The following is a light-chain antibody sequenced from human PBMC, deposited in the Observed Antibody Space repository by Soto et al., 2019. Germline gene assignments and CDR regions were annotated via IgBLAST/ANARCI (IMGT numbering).Light chain of an antibody. CDR3: QAYDSSLSGRV. Sequence: QSVLTQTPSVSGAPGQRVTISCAGTSSNIGAGYDVHWYQQAPGTAPKLLVYGNNNRPSGVPDRFSGYKSGTSASLAITGLQAEDEADYYCQAYDSSLSGRVFGTGTKLTVL. V-gene: IGLV1-40*01. CDR1: SSNIGAGYD. J-gene: IGLJ1*01. CDR2: GNN.